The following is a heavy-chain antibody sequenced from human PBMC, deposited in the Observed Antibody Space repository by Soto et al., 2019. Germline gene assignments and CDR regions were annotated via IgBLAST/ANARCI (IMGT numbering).Heavy chain of an antibody. V-gene: IGHV2-5*01. CDR1: GFSLSTSGVG. J-gene: IGHJ4*02. D-gene: IGHD3-10*01. Sequence: QITLKESGPTLVKPTQTLTLTCTFSGFSLSTSGVGVGWIRQPPGKALEWLALIYWNDDKRYSPSLKSRLTITKDTSKNQVVLTMTNMDPVDTATYYCAHMYGSGCGGLYWGQGTLVTVSS. CDR3: AHMYGSGCGGLY. CDR2: IYWNDDK.